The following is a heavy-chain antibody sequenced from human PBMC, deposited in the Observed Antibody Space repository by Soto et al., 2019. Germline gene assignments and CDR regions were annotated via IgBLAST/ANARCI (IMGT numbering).Heavy chain of an antibody. V-gene: IGHV5-51*01. CDR3: ERIMEVTIFDS. Sequence: GESLKISCNGSGYSITNHWIGWVRQMPGKGLECMGIINPADSHTIYSPSFQGQVTMSVDKSTSTAWLQWSNLKASDTAMYYCERIMEVTIFDSWGQGTPVTVSS. D-gene: IGHD3-3*01. J-gene: IGHJ5*01. CDR1: GYSITNHW. CDR2: INPADSHT.